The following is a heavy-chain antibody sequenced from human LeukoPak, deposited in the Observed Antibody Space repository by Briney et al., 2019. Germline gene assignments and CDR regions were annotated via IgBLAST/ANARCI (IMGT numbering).Heavy chain of an antibody. Sequence: GGSLRLSCAASGFTFSNYGMHWVRQAPGKGLEWVAVISYDGSNKHYADSVKGRFTISRDNSKNTLYLQMNSLRAEDTAVYYCAKDWVPAANPNYYYYGMDVWGQGTTVTVSS. CDR2: ISYDGSNK. J-gene: IGHJ6*02. D-gene: IGHD2-2*01. CDR1: GFTFSNYG. CDR3: AKDWVPAANPNYYYYGMDV. V-gene: IGHV3-30*18.